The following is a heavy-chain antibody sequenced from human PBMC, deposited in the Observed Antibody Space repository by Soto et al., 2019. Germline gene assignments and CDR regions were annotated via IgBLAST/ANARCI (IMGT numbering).Heavy chain of an antibody. D-gene: IGHD3-16*01. CDR1: GFTFDDNA. J-gene: IGHJ4*02. CDR2: INWKSDI. V-gene: IGHV3-9*01. CDR3: EISHDRGGMTTFIY. Sequence: GGSLRLSCAVSGFTFDDNAMHWVRQAPEKGLEWVSGINWKSDIGYADSVKGRFTIPRDNAENSLYLQMNSLRAEDTALYYCEISHDRGGMTTFIYWGQGTQVTVSS.